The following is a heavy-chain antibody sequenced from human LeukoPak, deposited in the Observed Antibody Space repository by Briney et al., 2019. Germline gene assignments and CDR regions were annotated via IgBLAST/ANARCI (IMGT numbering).Heavy chain of an antibody. D-gene: IGHD5-24*01. J-gene: IGHJ4*02. CDR3: VRDKRWVQFWD. CDR2: ISSSGSTI. V-gene: IGHV3-11*04. CDR1: GFTFSDYY. Sequence: PGGSLRLSCAASGFTFSDYYMSWIRQAPGKGLEWVSYISSSGSTIYYADSVKGRFIISRDNAKNSLYLQMNSLRAEDTAVYYCVRDKRWVQFWDWGQGTLVTVSS.